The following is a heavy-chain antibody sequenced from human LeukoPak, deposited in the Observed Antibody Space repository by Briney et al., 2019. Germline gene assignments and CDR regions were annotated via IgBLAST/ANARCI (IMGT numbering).Heavy chain of an antibody. V-gene: IGHV3-33*01. Sequence: PGGSLRLSCSVSGFTFTSYGMHWVRQGPGKGLEWVAGIWYDGSQKYYADSVKGRFTISRDNSKNTLYLQMNSLRAEDTAVYYCARDRQGTPGTFDIWGQGIMVTVSP. J-gene: IGHJ3*02. CDR1: GFTFTSYG. D-gene: IGHD1-1*01. CDR2: IWYDGSQK. CDR3: ARDRQGTPGTFDI.